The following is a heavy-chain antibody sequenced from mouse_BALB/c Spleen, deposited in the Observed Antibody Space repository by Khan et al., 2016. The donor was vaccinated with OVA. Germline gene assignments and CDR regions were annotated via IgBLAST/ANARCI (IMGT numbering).Heavy chain of an antibody. CDR1: GYTFTSYT. J-gene: IGHJ3*01. CDR3: VGDGAYYRDDGWFAY. CDR2: INPSNGYT. Sequence: VQLQQSGAELARPGASVKMSCKASGYTFTSYTIHWIKLRPGQGLEWIGYINPSNGYTNYNQKFKDKATLTADKSSTTAYMQLSSLTSDDSAVYKWVGDGAYYRDDGWFAYWGQGTLVTVSA. D-gene: IGHD2-14*01. V-gene: IGHV1-4*01.